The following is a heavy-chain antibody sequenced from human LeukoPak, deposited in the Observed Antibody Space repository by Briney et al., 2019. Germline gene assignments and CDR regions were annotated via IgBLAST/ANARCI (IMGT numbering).Heavy chain of an antibody. J-gene: IGHJ4*02. CDR2: INSYNGNT. CDR1: GYTFTSYY. CDR3: ARDSGYTYGLDY. V-gene: IGHV1-18*04. Sequence: ASVKVSCKASGYTFTSYYMHWVRQAPGQGLEWMGRINSYNGNTNYAQKLQGRVTMTTDTSTSTAYMELRSLRSDDTAVYYCARDSGYTYGLDYWGQGTLVTVSS. D-gene: IGHD5-18*01.